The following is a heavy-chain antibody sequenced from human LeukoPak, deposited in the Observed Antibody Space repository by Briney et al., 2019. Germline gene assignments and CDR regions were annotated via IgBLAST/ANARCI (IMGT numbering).Heavy chain of an antibody. CDR3: ARDIKSGAFDI. D-gene: IGHD1-26*01. J-gene: IGHJ3*02. CDR1: GGSFSGYY. CDR2: INHSGST. Sequence: PSETLSLTCAVYGGSFSGYYWSWIRQPPGKGLEWIGEINHSGSTNYNPSLKSRVTISVDTSKNQFSLKLSSVTAADTAVYYCARDIKSGAFDIWGQGTMVTVS. V-gene: IGHV4-34*01.